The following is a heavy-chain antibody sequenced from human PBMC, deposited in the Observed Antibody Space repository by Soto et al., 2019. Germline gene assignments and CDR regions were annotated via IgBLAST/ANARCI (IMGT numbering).Heavy chain of an antibody. Sequence: EVQLVESGGGLVQPGGSLRLSCAASGFTFSSSWMSWVRQAPGKVLEWVANIEEDGSKQYYVDSVKGRCTISGDNAKNSLYRQMNSLRGEDPGLYYCARAALSAFDIWGQGTMSTVSS. CDR2: IEEDGSKQ. CDR1: GFTFSSSW. J-gene: IGHJ3*02. V-gene: IGHV3-7*01. CDR3: ARAALSAFDI.